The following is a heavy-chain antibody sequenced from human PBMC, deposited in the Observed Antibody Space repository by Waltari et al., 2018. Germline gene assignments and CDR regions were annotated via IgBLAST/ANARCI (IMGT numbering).Heavy chain of an antibody. V-gene: IGHV4-59*01. CDR3: ARGGVRYSGGLDPLDDDSTPYFMDV. CDR2: VHQSGST. Sequence: QVQLQESGPGLVVPSEILSLTCTVSDGLISSYYWNWIRQPPGKGLEWIGYVHQSGSTKSSPSLQSRVTMSVDTSRDQFSLKLTSVTAADTAVYFCARGGVRYSGGLDPLDDDSTPYFMDVWGKGTTVTVSS. J-gene: IGHJ6*04. CDR1: DGLISSYY. D-gene: IGHD6-25*01.